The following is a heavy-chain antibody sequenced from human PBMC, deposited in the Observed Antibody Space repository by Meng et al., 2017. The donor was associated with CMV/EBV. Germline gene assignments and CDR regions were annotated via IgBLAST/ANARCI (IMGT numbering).Heavy chain of an antibody. CDR2: IYPGDSDT. Sequence: GESLKISCKGSGYSFTSYWIGWVRQMPGKGLEWMGIIYPGDSDTRYSPSFQGQVTISADKSISTAYLQWSSLKASDTAVYYCARGYCSSTSCYTRYYYGMDVWGQGTTVTVSS. V-gene: IGHV5-51*01. CDR3: ARGYCSSTSCYTRYYYGMDV. CDR1: GYSFTSYW. D-gene: IGHD2-2*02. J-gene: IGHJ6*02.